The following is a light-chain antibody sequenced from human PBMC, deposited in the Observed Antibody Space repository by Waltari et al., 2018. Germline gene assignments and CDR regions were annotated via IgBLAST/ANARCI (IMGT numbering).Light chain of an antibody. Sequence: QSALTQPASVSGSPGQSLTISCTGSSNNIGFYDLVSLSQQHPGKAPKLIIFDVIKRPSGVSDRFSGSKSGNTASLTISGLQTEDDADYYCCSYSGSGSFPYVFGPGTRVAVL. CDR1: SNNIGFYDL. J-gene: IGLJ1*01. CDR3: CSYSGSGSFPYV. V-gene: IGLV2-23*02. CDR2: DVI.